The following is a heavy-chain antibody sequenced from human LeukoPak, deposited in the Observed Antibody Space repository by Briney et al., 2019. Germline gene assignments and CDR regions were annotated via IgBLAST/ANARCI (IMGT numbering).Heavy chain of an antibody. CDR3: ARVELRYFDWFPSGYFDY. CDR1: GYSISSGYY. D-gene: IGHD3-9*01. CDR2: SYHSGST. Sequence: SETLSLTCTVSGYSISSGYYWGWIRQPPGKGLEWIGESYHSGSTNYNPSLKSRVTISVDKSKNQFSLKLSSVTAADTAVYYCARVELRYFDWFPSGYFDYWGQGTLVTVSS. V-gene: IGHV4-38-2*02. J-gene: IGHJ4*02.